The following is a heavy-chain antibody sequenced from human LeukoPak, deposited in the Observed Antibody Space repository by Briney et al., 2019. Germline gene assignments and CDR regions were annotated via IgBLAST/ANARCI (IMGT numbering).Heavy chain of an antibody. CDR1: GFTFSSYA. J-gene: IGHJ4*02. CDR3: ARDGDGYNIDY. CDR2: ISYDGSNK. V-gene: IGHV3-30-3*01. Sequence: GGSLRLSCAASGFTFSSYAMHWVRQAPGKGLEWVAVISYDGSNKYYADSVKGRFTISRDNAKNSLYLQMNSLRAEDTAVYYCARDGDGYNIDYWGQGTLVTVSS. D-gene: IGHD5-24*01.